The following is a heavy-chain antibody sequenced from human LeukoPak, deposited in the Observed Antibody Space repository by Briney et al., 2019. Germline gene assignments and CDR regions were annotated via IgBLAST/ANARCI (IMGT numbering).Heavy chain of an antibody. Sequence: PGGSLRLSCAASGFTFSSYWMSWVRQAPGKGLEWVANIKQDGSEKYYVDSVKGRFTISRDNAKDSLYLQMNSLRAEDTAVYYCARDLLPYYYGSGSYPVYFDYWGQGTLVTVSS. CDR2: IKQDGSEK. CDR1: GFTFSSYW. CDR3: ARDLLPYYYGSGSYPVYFDY. D-gene: IGHD3-10*01. V-gene: IGHV3-7*01. J-gene: IGHJ4*02.